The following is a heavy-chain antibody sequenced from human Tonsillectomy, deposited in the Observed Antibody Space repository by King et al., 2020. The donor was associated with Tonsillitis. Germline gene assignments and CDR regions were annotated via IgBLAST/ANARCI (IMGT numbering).Heavy chain of an antibody. V-gene: IGHV3-30*18. Sequence: VQLVESGGGVVQPGRPLRLSCAASGFTFSSYGMHWVRQAPGKGLEWVAVISYDGSNKYYADSVKGRFTISRDNPKNTLYLQMNSLRAEDTAVYYCAKDPITTVTEYFQHWGQGTPVTGSS. CDR2: ISYDGSNK. J-gene: IGHJ1*01. D-gene: IGHD4-17*01. CDR3: AKDPITTVTEYFQH. CDR1: GFTFSSYG.